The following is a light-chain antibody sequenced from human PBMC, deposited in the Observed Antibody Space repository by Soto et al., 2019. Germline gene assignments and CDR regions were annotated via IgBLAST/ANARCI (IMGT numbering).Light chain of an antibody. CDR2: GAS. J-gene: IGKJ2*01. V-gene: IGKV3-20*01. Sequence: TQSPSTLSLSPGERATLSCRASQSVSSSYLAWYQQKPGQAPRLLIYGASSRATGIPDRFSGSGSGTDFTLTISRLEPEDFAVYYCQQYGSSPNTFGQGTKLEIK. CDR3: QQYGSSPNT. CDR1: QSVSSSY.